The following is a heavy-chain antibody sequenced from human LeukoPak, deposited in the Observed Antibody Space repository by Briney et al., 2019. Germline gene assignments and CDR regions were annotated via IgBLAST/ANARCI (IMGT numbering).Heavy chain of an antibody. CDR3: AELGITMIGGV. CDR2: ISSSGSTI. CDR1: VFTFSSYE. V-gene: IGHV3-48*03. Sequence: AGGSLRLSCAASVFTFSSYEMNWVRQAPGKGLEWVSYISSSGSTIYYADSVKGRFTISRDNAKNSLYLQMNSLRAEDTAVYYCAELGITMIGGVWGKGTTVTISS. D-gene: IGHD3-10*02. J-gene: IGHJ6*04.